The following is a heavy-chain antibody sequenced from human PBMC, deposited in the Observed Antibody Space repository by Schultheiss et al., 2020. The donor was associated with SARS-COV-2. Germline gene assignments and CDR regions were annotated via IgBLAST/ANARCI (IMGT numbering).Heavy chain of an antibody. J-gene: IGHJ4*02. CDR2: IYSGGST. Sequence: GESLKISCAASGFTFSDYYMSWIRQAPGKGLEWVSVIYSGGSTYYADSVKGRITISRDNSKNTLYLQMNSLRAEDTAVYFCARDSVTTVDYWGQGTLVTVSS. V-gene: IGHV3-53*01. D-gene: IGHD1-14*01. CDR3: ARDSVTTVDY. CDR1: GFTFSDYY.